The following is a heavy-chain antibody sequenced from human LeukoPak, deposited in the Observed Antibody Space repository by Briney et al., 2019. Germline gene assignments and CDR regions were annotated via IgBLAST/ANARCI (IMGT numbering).Heavy chain of an antibody. Sequence: GGSLRLSCAASGFTFSDYYMSWIRQAPGKGLEWVSYISSSGSTIYYADSVKGRFTISRDNAKNSLYLQMNSLRAEDTAVYYCVRDHSGRYRPDAFDIWGQGTMVTVSS. CDR3: VRDHSGRYRPDAFDI. CDR2: ISSSGSTI. D-gene: IGHD1-26*01. CDR1: GFTFSDYY. V-gene: IGHV3-11*04. J-gene: IGHJ3*02.